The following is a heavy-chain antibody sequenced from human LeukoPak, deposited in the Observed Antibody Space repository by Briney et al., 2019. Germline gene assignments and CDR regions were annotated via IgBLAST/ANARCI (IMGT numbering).Heavy chain of an antibody. CDR1: GFTFSNYA. J-gene: IGHJ4*02. D-gene: IGHD3-22*01. V-gene: IGHV3-23*01. Sequence: SGGSLRLSGVGYGFTFSNYAMTWVRQAPGKGLEWVSSISFGGGYTFYADSVKGHFTISRDNSRGTLYLQMNNLRAEDTALYYCAKRIDTRGSTHYHDYWGQGTLVTVSS. CDR3: AKRIDTRGSTHYHDY. CDR2: ISFGGGYT.